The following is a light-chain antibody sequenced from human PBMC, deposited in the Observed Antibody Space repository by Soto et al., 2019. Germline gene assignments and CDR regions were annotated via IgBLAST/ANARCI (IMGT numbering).Light chain of an antibody. CDR2: DVN. CDR3: TSWTTSTTMI. V-gene: IGLV2-14*03. J-gene: IGLJ2*01. CDR1: SSDIGAYNF. Sequence: QSALTQPASVSGSPGQSITISCTGTSSDIGAYNFVSWYQHHPGKAPKLMLYDVNLRPSGVSNRFSGSKSGNTASLTISVLQAEDEDDYYCTSWTTSTTMIFGGGTKVTVL.